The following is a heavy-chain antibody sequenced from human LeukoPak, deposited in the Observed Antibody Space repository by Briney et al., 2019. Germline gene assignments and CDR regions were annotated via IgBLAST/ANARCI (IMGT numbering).Heavy chain of an antibody. D-gene: IGHD2-2*01. CDR1: GFTFTTYW. Sequence: GGSLRLSCAASGFTFTTYWLHWVRQVPGKGLVWVARIKGDGSSTRHADSMKGRFTISRDNAKNTLYLQMNSLRDEDTAVYYCVREGLECSGSSCQRAAFDYWGQGTLVTVST. J-gene: IGHJ4*02. CDR3: VREGLECSGSSCQRAAFDY. CDR2: IKGDGSST. V-gene: IGHV3-74*01.